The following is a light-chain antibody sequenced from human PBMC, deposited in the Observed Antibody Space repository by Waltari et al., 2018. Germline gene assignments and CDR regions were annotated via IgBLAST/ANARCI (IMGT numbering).Light chain of an antibody. V-gene: IGLV2-14*03. CDR2: DVN. J-gene: IGLJ1*01. Sequence: QSALTQPASVSGSPGQSITISCTGSSSDIGYYNYVSWYQLHPGRAPRLMAYDVNKRHSVGSNRFSASKSGNTASLTISGLQAEDEAHYYCNSYTGGISWVFGTGTKVTVL. CDR1: SSDIGYYNY. CDR3: NSYTGGISWV.